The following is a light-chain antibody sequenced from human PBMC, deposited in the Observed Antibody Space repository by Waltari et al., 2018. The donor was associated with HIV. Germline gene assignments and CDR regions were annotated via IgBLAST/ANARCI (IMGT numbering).Light chain of an antibody. Sequence: DVALTQSPLSLAVALGHPASISCTSTQSLLFGDGFTYLNWFHQRPGQPPRRLIYKVSSRHSGVPGRISGSGSGTHFTLNISRVEAGDVGVFYCMQGAHWPPWTFGPGTKVEIK. J-gene: IGKJ1*01. CDR2: KVS. V-gene: IGKV2-30*01. CDR1: QSLLFGDGFTY. CDR3: MQGAHWPPWT.